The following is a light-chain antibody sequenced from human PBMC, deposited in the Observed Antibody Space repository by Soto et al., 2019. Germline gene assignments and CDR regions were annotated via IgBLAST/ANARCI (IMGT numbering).Light chain of an antibody. V-gene: IGKV3-20*01. CDR2: GAS. CDR3: QQYENYWT. Sequence: IVLPQSPGTLSLSPGERATLSCRASQSVSSSYLAWYQQKPGQAPRLLIYGASSRATGIPDRFSGSGSGTEFTLTISNLQPDDFATYYCQQYENYWTFGQGTKVDIK. J-gene: IGKJ1*01. CDR1: QSVSSSY.